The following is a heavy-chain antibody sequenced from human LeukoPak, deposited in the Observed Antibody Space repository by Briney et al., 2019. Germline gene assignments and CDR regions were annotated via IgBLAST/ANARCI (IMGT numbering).Heavy chain of an antibody. D-gene: IGHD4-17*01. J-gene: IGHJ4*02. CDR3: ARMTTATSFDY. V-gene: IGHV3-21*01. Sequence: GGSLRLSCAASGFTFSSYSMNWVRQAPGKGLEWVSSISSSSSYIYYADSVKGRFTISRDNAKNSLYLQMNSLRAEDAAVYYCARMTTATSFDYWGQGTLVTVPS. CDR1: GFTFSSYS. CDR2: ISSSSSYI.